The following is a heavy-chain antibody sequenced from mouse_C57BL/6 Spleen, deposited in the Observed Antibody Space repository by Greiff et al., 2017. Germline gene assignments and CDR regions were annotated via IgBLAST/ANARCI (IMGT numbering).Heavy chain of an antibody. Sequence: QVQLQQPGAELVRPGSSVKLSCKASGYTFTSYWMAWVKQRPGQGLEWIGNIYPSDSETHYNQKFKNKATLTVDKSSSTAYMQLSSLTSEDSAVYYCARSCDYEDYWGQGTTLTVSS. J-gene: IGHJ2*01. CDR1: GYTFTSYW. CDR2: IYPSDSET. CDR3: ARSCDYEDY. D-gene: IGHD2-4*01. V-gene: IGHV1-61*01.